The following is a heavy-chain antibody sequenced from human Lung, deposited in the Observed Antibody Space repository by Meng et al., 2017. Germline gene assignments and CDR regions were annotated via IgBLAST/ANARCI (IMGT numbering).Heavy chain of an antibody. CDR2: IHPKSGDT. D-gene: IGHD6-13*01. Sequence: QVALAQCGVEVKEPGATVRVSGKTPGDNFPDSWLHWVRPAPRKGLEWMGRIHPKSGDTHYAQRFQGRATMTGATSISTAYMELSGLRSDDTAMYYCARDEDISAAGQLFGDYWGQGTLVTVSS. CDR3: ARDEDISAAGQLFGDY. CDR1: GDNFPDSW. J-gene: IGHJ4*02. V-gene: IGHV1-2*06.